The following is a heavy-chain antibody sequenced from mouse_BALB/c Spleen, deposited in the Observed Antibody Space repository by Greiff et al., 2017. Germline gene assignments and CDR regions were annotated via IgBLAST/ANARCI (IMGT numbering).Heavy chain of an antibody. CDR1: GYTFTSYW. V-gene: IGHV1S81*02. J-gene: IGHJ3*01. Sequence: QVQLQQPGAELVKPGASVKLSCKASGYTFTSYWMHWVKQRPGQGLEWIGEINPSNGRTNYNEKFKSKATLTVDKSSSTAYMQLSSLTSEDSAVYCGARGGELFAYWGQGTLVTVSA. CDR3: ARGGELFAY. CDR2: INPSNGRT.